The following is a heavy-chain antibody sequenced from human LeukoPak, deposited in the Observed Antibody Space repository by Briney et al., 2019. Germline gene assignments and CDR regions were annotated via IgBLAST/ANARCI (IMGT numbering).Heavy chain of an antibody. V-gene: IGHV3-20*04. Sequence: PGGSLRLSCAASGFTFDDYGMTWVRQAPGKGLEWVSGINWNGGSTGYADSVKGRFTISRDNAKNSLYLQMNSLRAEDTALYYCARVGGDDSSGYTSLGHYYYYMDVWGKGTTVTVSS. D-gene: IGHD3-22*01. CDR2: INWNGGST. J-gene: IGHJ6*03. CDR3: ARVGGDDSSGYTSLGHYYYYMDV. CDR1: GFTFDDYG.